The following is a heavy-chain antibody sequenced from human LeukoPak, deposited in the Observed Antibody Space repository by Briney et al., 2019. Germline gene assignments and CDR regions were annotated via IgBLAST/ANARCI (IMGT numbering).Heavy chain of an antibody. CDR2: TNPSGGST. V-gene: IGHV1-46*01. J-gene: IGHJ4*02. D-gene: IGHD3-3*01. Sequence: ASVTVSCTASGYTFTSYYMHWVRQAPGQGLEWMGITNPSGGSTSYAQKFQGRVTMTRDTSTSTVYMELSSLRSEDTAVYYCAIRFLEWLLPDYWGQGTLVTVSS. CDR1: GYTFTSYY. CDR3: AIRFLEWLLPDY.